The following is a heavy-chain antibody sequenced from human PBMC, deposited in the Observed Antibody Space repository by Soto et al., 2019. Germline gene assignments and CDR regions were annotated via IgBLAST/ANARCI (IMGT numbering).Heavy chain of an antibody. CDR1: GGSFRTYG. CDR2: IIPKFGTT. J-gene: IGHJ4*02. D-gene: IGHD4-17*01. Sequence: QVKLVQSGAEVKKPGSSVKVSCKASGGSFRTYGINWVLLAPGQGLEWMGGIIPKFGTTNYAQKFRGRVTITADESTNTDYMELNYLRYEDTAVYFGAIELDTYYGGNSLSLEYWGQGTRVTVSS. V-gene: IGHV1-69*13. CDR3: AIELDTYYGGNSLSLEY.